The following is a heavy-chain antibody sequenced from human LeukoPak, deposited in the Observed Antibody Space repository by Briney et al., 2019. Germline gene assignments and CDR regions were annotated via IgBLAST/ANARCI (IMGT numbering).Heavy chain of an antibody. D-gene: IGHD3-9*01. CDR2: FYYSGST. J-gene: IGHJ3*01. Sequence: PSETLSLTCTVSGGSISSSSYYWGWIRQPPGKGLEWIGSFYYSGSTYYNPSLKSRVTISVDMSENQFSLNLSSVTAADTAVYYCAKGLRYLSFIDAFDVWGQGTMVTVSS. CDR1: GGSISSSSYY. V-gene: IGHV4-39*01. CDR3: AKGLRYLSFIDAFDV.